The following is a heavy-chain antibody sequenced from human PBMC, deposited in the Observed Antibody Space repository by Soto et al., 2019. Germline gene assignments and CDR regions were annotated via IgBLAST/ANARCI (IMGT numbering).Heavy chain of an antibody. CDR2: INSDGSST. V-gene: IGHV3-74*01. J-gene: IGHJ6*03. Sequence: GGSLRLSCAASGFTFSSYWMHWVRQAPGKGLVWVSRINSDGSSTSYADSVKGRFTISRDNAKNTLYLQMNSLRAEDTAVYYCAREVNDFWSGYYYYYYYMDVWGKGTTVTVSS. CDR3: AREVNDFWSGYYYYYYYMDV. D-gene: IGHD3-3*01. CDR1: GFTFSSYW.